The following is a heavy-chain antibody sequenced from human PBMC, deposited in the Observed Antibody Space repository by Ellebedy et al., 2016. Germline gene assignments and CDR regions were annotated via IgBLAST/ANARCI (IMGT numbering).Heavy chain of an antibody. CDR2: ISYDGSNK. CDR1: GFTFSSYA. J-gene: IGHJ4*02. D-gene: IGHD2-21*02. Sequence: GGSLRLSXAASGFTFSSYAMSWVRQAPGKGLEWVAVISYDGSNKYYADSVKGRFTISRDNSKNTLYLQMNSLRAEDTAVYYCARDRSDCGGDCPLLYYFDYWGQGTLVTVSS. V-gene: IGHV3-30-3*01. CDR3: ARDRSDCGGDCPLLYYFDY.